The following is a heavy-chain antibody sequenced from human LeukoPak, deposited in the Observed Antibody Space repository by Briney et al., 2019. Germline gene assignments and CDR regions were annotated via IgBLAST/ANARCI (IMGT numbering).Heavy chain of an antibody. CDR1: GFSLTNHW. CDR3: ARDLVAGSGSLDY. CDR2: IRTDGHDT. J-gene: IGHJ4*02. V-gene: IGHV3-74*01. D-gene: IGHD3-10*01. Sequence: GGSLRLSCAASGFSLTNHWMHWVRQAPGKGLVWVSRIRTDGHDTSYADSVKGRFTISRDNAKNTLYLQINSLRDEDTAVYYCARDLVAGSGSLDYWGQGTLVTLSS.